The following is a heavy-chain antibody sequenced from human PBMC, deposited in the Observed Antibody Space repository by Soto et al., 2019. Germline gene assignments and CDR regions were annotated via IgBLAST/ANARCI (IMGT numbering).Heavy chain of an antibody. CDR1: GGSISSGGYY. CDR3: ARVHELKRSYYGMDV. Sequence: QVQLQESGPGLVKPSQTLSLTCTVSGGSISSGGYYWSWIRQHPGKGLEWIGYIYYSGSTYYNPSLNARVTISVDPSKNQFALKLSSVTAADTGVYYCARVHELKRSYYGMDVWGQGTTVTVSS. CDR2: IYYSGST. V-gene: IGHV4-31*03. J-gene: IGHJ6*02. D-gene: IGHD1-26*01.